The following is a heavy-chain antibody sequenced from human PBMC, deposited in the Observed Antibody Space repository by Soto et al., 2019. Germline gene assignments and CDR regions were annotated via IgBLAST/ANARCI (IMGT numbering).Heavy chain of an antibody. CDR1: GGSFSGYF. J-gene: IGHJ4*02. CDR3: VRGGLSGSSWYYFDF. Sequence: QVQLHQWGAGLLKPSETLSLTCAVSGGSFSGYFWGWIRQPPGKGLEWIGEVNYGGSTNYTPSLKGRLTMAVDTYKNRVCLRLTSVSAADTAVYFCVRGGLSGSSWYYFDFWGEGSLVAVSS. CDR2: VNYGGST. V-gene: IGHV4-34*01. D-gene: IGHD6-13*01.